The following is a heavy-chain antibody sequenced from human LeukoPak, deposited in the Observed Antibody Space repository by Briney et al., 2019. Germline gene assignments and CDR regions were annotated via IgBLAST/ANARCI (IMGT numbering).Heavy chain of an antibody. CDR2: SSGSGGSI. D-gene: IGHD3-22*01. V-gene: IGHV3-23*01. CDR3: AKEGGLFDSSGYSES. J-gene: IGHJ5*02. Sequence: GGSLRLSCPGSGFTFSTYAIRWVRQARGTGLEWVSVSSGSGGSIYYTDSVKGLFTISRDNSESTLYLQMNSLRAEDTAVYYCAKEGGLFDSSGYSESWGQGTLVSVSS. CDR1: GFTFSTYA.